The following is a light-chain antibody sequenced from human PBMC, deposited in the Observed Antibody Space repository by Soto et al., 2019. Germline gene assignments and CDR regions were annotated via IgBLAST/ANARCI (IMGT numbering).Light chain of an antibody. CDR3: QQYGSSPPWT. J-gene: IGKJ1*01. CDR1: QSVSSSY. V-gene: IGKV3-20*01. CDR2: LPS. Sequence: EIVLTQSPGTLSLSPGERATLSCRASQSVSSSYLAWYQQKPGQAPRLLIYLPSSMATGIPDRFSGSGSGTDFTLTISRLEPEDFAVYYCQQYGSSPPWTFGQGTKVEIK.